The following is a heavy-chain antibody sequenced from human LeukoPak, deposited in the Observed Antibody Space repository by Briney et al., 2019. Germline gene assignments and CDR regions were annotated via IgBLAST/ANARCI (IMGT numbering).Heavy chain of an antibody. CDR1: GGSISSGTYY. D-gene: IGHD3-10*01. J-gene: IGHJ3*02. V-gene: IGHV4-61*02. CDR2: IYSSGGT. Sequence: KSSETLSLTFTVSGGSISSGTYYWSWIRQPAGKGLEWIGRIYSSGGTNYNPSLKSRVTISVDTSKNQFSLKLSSVTAADTAVYSCARVRPRDDAFDIWGQGTMVTVSS. CDR3: ARVRPRDDAFDI.